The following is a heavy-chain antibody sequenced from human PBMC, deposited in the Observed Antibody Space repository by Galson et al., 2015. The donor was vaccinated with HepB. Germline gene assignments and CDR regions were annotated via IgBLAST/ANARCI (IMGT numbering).Heavy chain of an antibody. CDR1: GFTFSSFD. J-gene: IGHJ3*02. Sequence: SLRLSCAASGFTFSSFDMNWVRQAPGRGLEWVSVISDSGAYSFYADSAKGRFTISRDNSNNTLFLQMNSLRTEDTAVYYCARRGGGGRAFDIWGQGTMVTVSS. D-gene: IGHD3-16*01. CDR2: ISDSGAYS. V-gene: IGHV3-23*01. CDR3: ARRGGGGRAFDI.